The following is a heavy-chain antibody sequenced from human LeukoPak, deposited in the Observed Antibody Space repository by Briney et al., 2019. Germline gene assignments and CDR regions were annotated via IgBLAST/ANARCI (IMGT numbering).Heavy chain of an antibody. D-gene: IGHD6-19*01. J-gene: IGHJ4*02. CDR2: ISWSSGAI. CDR3: AKLTGYSSGWHDY. V-gene: IGHV3-9*01. Sequence: GGPLRLSCTASDFTFDDYAMHWVRQAPGKGLEWVSGISWSSGAIGYADSVKGRFTISRDNAKNTLYLQMNSLRAEDTAVYYCAKLTGYSSGWHDYWGQGALVTVSS. CDR1: DFTFDDYA.